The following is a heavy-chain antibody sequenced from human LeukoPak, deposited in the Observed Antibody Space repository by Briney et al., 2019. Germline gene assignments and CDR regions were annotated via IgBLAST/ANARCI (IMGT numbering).Heavy chain of an antibody. CDR3: ARHEGLDFWSGYCTAGFDY. CDR1: GGSISSSSYY. J-gene: IGHJ4*02. V-gene: IGHV4-39*01. Sequence: PSETLSLTCTVSGGSISSSSYYWGWIRQPPGKGLEWIGSIYYSGSTYYNPSLKSRVTISVDTSKNQFSLKLSSVTAADTAVYYCARHEGLDFWSGYCTAGFDYWGQGTLVTVSS. CDR2: IYYSGST. D-gene: IGHD3-3*01.